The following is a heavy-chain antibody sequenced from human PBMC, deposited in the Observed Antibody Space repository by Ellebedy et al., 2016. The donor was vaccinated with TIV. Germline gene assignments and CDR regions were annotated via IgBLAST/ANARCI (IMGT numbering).Heavy chain of an antibody. CDR2: INSEGTNT. J-gene: IGHJ3*01. Sequence: GESLKISCAASGFPFSNYWMHWVRQAPGKVLVWVSRINSEGTNTSDADSVKGRFTISRDNAKSMLYLQMKSLRVEDTTVYFCARGQGHGFDVWGQGTVVTVSS. CDR3: ARGQGHGFDV. V-gene: IGHV3-74*01. CDR1: GFPFSNYW.